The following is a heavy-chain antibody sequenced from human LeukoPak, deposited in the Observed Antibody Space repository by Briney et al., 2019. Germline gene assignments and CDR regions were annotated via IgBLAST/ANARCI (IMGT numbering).Heavy chain of an antibody. CDR1: GYTLTELS. Sequence: ASVKVSRKVSGYTLTELSMHWVRQAPGKGLEWMGGFDPEDGETIYAQKFQGRVTMTEDTSTDTAYMELSSLRSEDTAVYYCATTAGYCIGGSCLPHNWFDTWGQGTLVTVSS. CDR3: ATTAGYCIGGSCLPHNWFDT. V-gene: IGHV1-24*01. J-gene: IGHJ5*02. CDR2: FDPEDGET. D-gene: IGHD2-15*01.